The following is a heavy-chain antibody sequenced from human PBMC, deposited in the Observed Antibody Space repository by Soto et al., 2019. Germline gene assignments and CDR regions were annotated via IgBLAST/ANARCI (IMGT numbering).Heavy chain of an antibody. V-gene: IGHV4-61*08. CDR2: IYYSGST. Sequence: PSETLSLTCTVSGGSISSGGFFWSWIRQHPGKGLEWIGYIYYSGSTNYNPSLKSRVTISVDTSKNQFSLKLNSVTAADTAVYFCARVYGGAFDYWGQGTLVTVSS. CDR3: ARVYGGAFDY. CDR1: GGSISSGGFF. D-gene: IGHD4-17*01. J-gene: IGHJ4*02.